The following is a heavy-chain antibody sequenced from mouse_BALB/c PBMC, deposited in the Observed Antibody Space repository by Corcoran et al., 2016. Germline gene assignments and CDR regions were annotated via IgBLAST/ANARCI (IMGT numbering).Heavy chain of an antibody. CDR1: GFNIKVTY. J-gene: IGHJ2*01. Sequence: EVQLQQSGAELVKPGASVKLSCTASGFNIKVTYIHWMKQRPEQGLEWIGRIDPANGNTKYDPKLQGKATMTEDTSSNTAYLQLSRLTSEATAVYYCARSREGNYVVYWGQGTTLTVSS. CDR3: ARSREGNYVVY. CDR2: IDPANGNT. V-gene: IGHV14-3*02.